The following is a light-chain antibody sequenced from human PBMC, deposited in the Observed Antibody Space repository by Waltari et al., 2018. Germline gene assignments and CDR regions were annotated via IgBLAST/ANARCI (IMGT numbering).Light chain of an antibody. CDR3: QQYNGYPYT. Sequence: DLQMTQSPSTLSASVGDRVTITCRASQSFSRWLAWYQLKPGKAPKFLIQQLSNLESGVPSRFSGSGSGTEFTLTISSLQPDDFATYYCQQYNGYPYTFGRGTKLEIK. J-gene: IGKJ2*01. CDR1: QSFSRW. CDR2: QLS. V-gene: IGKV1-5*03.